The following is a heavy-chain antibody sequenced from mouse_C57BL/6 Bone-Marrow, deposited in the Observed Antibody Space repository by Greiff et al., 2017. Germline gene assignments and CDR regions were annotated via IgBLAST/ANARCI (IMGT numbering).Heavy chain of an antibody. CDR3: ARDYSNEDYYDMDY. CDR2: IDPSDSET. V-gene: IGHV1-52*01. CDR1: GYTFTSYW. D-gene: IGHD2-5*01. Sequence: QVQLQQPGAELVRPGSSVKLSCKASGYTFTSYWMHWVKQRPIQGLEWIGNIDPSDSETHYNQKFKDKATLTVDKSSSTAYMQLSSLTSEDSAVYYCARDYSNEDYYDMDYWGQGTSVTVSS. J-gene: IGHJ4*01.